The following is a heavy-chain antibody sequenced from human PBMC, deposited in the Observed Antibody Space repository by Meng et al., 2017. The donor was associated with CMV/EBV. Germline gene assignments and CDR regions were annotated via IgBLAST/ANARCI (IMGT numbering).Heavy chain of an antibody. CDR1: SGNSVGYY. D-gene: IGHD3-16*02. V-gene: IGHV4-61*08. CDR3: ARVVCYTGGPQEDWFDP. CDR2: IYFNGAA. J-gene: IGHJ5*02. Sequence: SGNSVGYYWSVIRQPAGKGLAWIGYIYFNGAAKYDPSLKSRVTISLDTSKNQFSLKVSSVTAADTAVYYCARVVCYTGGPQEDWFDPGGQGTLVTVSS.